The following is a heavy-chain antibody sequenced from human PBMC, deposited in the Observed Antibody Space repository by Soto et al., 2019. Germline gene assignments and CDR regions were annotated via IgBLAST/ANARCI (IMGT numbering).Heavy chain of an antibody. CDR1: GYTFTSYG. CDR2: ISAYNGNT. D-gene: IGHD3-3*01. V-gene: IGHV1-18*04. CDR3: AREYRVWSGSNWFDP. Sequence: ASVKVSCKASGYTFTSYGISWVRQAPGQGLEWMGWISAYNGNTNYAQKLQGRVTVTTDTSTSTAYMELRSLRSDDTAVYYCAREYRVWSGSNWFDPWGQGTLVTVSS. J-gene: IGHJ5*02.